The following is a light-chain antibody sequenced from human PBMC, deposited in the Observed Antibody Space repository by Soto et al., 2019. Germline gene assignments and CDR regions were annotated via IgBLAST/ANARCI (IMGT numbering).Light chain of an antibody. Sequence: DIQMTQSPSTLSASIGDRVTITCRASESIRTWLAWYQHKPGKAPKFLIYDASSLESGVPSRFSGSGSGTEFTLTISSLQPDDFATYYCQQYNSYSVTVGGGTKVDIK. CDR3: QQYNSYSVT. J-gene: IGKJ4*01. CDR1: ESIRTW. V-gene: IGKV1-5*01. CDR2: DAS.